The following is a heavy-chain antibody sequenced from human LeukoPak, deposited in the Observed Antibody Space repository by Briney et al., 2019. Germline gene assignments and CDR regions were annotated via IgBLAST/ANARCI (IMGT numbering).Heavy chain of an antibody. V-gene: IGHV4-38-2*01. CDR2: GYHTGAT. Sequence: SETLSLTCSVSGYSISSGHYWGWIRPPPGKGLEWIGSGYHTGATYYTPSLESRVIISLDMSKNQISLKVTSVTAADTAVYHCVRHSIADYYYYLDVWGKGTTVTVSS. D-gene: IGHD2/OR15-2a*01. J-gene: IGHJ6*03. CDR1: GYSISSGHY. CDR3: VRHSIADYYYYLDV.